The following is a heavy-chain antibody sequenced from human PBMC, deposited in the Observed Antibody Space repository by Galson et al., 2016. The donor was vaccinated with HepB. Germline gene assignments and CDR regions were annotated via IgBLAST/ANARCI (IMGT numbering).Heavy chain of an antibody. J-gene: IGHJ4*02. Sequence: SLRLSCAASGFTFSNYAMTWVRQAPEKGLEWVSAIGGSGIDTYYADSVKGRFTTSRDNSKNTLYLILNSLRVEDTAVYFCAKDYYDTGPHYRPNFDYWGQGALVTVSS. D-gene: IGHD3-22*01. V-gene: IGHV3-23*01. CDR2: IGGSGIDT. CDR1: GFTFSNYA. CDR3: AKDYYDTGPHYRPNFDY.